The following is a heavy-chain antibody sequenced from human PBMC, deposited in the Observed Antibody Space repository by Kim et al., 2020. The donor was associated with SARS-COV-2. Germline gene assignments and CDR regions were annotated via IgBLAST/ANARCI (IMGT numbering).Heavy chain of an antibody. V-gene: IGHV4-31*02. J-gene: IGHJ4*02. CDR2: ST. Sequence: STYYSPSLKSRVTISVDTSKNQFSLKLSSVTAADTAVYYCAIKVRGVDYWCQGTLVTVSS. CDR3: AIKVRGVDY. D-gene: IGHD3-10*01.